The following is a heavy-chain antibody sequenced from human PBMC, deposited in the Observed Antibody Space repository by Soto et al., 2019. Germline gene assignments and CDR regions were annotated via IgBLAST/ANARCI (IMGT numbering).Heavy chain of an antibody. V-gene: IGHV3-21*01. CDR3: ASDTRWSGQTLYYYYGMDV. D-gene: IGHD3-3*01. J-gene: IGHJ6*02. Sequence: PGGSLRLSCAASGFTFSSYSMNWVRQAPGKGLEWVSSISSSSSYIYYADSVKGRFIIFRDNAKNSLYLQMNSLRAEDTAVYYCASDTRWSGQTLYYYYGMDVWGQGTTVTVSS. CDR2: ISSSSSYI. CDR1: GFTFSSYS.